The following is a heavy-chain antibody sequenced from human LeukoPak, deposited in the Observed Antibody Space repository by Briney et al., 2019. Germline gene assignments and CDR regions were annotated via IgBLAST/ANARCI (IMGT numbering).Heavy chain of an antibody. CDR2: INPNSGGT. J-gene: IGHJ6*03. D-gene: IGHD4-17*01. Sequence: ASVKVSCHASGYPFPGYYMHWVRPAPGQGLEWMGWINPNSGGTNYSKKFQGRAPMTMDTSISTAYMELSRLRSDDTAVYYCARERYGDTTYYYYYCMDVWGKGTTVTVSS. V-gene: IGHV1-2*02. CDR3: ARERYGDTTYYYYYCMDV. CDR1: GYPFPGYY.